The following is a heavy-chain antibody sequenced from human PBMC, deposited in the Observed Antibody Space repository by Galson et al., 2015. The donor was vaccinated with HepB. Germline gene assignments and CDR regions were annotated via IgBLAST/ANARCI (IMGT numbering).Heavy chain of an antibody. Sequence: SLRLSCAASGFTFSSYAMSWVRQAPGKGLEWVSAISGSGGSTYYADSVKGRFTISRDNSKNTLYLQMNSLRAEDTAVYYCAKGPYYYDSSGYYPAGDSAFDIWGQGTMVTVSS. V-gene: IGHV3-23*01. CDR3: AKGPYYYDSSGYYPAGDSAFDI. D-gene: IGHD3-22*01. J-gene: IGHJ3*02. CDR2: ISGSGGST. CDR1: GFTFSSYA.